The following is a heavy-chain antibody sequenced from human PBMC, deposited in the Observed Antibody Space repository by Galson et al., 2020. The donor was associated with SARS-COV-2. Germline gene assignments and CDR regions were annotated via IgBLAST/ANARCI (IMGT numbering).Heavy chain of an antibody. CDR3: ARNYCGGDCYFLTMYYFHMDV. CDR2: ISTSGSTI. V-gene: IGHV3-11*04. Sequence: GESLKISCAASGFTFRDYYMSWIRQAPGKGLEWVSHISTSGSTIYYADSVKGRFTISRDNAKNSLYLQMDSLRAEDTAVYYCARNYCGGDCYFLTMYYFHMDVWGKGTTVTISS. J-gene: IGHJ6*03. D-gene: IGHD2-21*02. CDR1: GFTFRDYY.